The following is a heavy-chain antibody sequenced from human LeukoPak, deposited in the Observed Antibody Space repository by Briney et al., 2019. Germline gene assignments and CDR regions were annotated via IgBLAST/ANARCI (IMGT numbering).Heavy chain of an antibody. J-gene: IGHJ4*02. CDR1: GFTVSSNY. D-gene: IGHD3-22*01. CDR2: IYSGGST. Sequence: GSLRLSCAASGFTVSSNYMSWVRQAPGKGLEWVSVIYSGGSTYYADSVKGRFTISRDNSKNTLYLQMNSLRAEDTAVYYCARDRHDSSGFRGDYWGQGTLVTVSS. CDR3: ARDRHDSSGFRGDY. V-gene: IGHV3-66*01.